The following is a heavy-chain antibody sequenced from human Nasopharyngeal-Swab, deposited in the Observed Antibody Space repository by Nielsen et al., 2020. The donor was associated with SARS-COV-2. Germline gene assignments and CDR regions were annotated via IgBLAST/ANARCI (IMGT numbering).Heavy chain of an antibody. V-gene: IGHV3-21*01. Sequence: GESLKISCAASRFTFSSYAMSWVRQAPGKGLEWVSSISSSSSYIYYADSVKGRFTISRDNAKNSLYLQMNSLRAEDTAVYYCASDLAYCGGDCYGNAFDIWGQGTMVTVSS. CDR2: ISSSSSYI. CDR1: RFTFSSYA. CDR3: ASDLAYCGGDCYGNAFDI. J-gene: IGHJ3*02. D-gene: IGHD2-21*02.